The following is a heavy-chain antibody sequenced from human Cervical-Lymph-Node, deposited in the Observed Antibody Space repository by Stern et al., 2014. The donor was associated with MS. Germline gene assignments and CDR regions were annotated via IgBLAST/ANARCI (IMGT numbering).Heavy chain of an antibody. CDR2: IIYRGSS. V-gene: IGHV4-31*02. CDR1: GGSITRGGDY. J-gene: IGHJ4*02. CDR3: ARFSLFGEYYFDS. Sequence: QVQLQESGPGLVKPSQTLSLTCTVSGGSITRGGDYWSWVRQRPGKGLAWVGYIIYRGSSYYNPALKSRGTISVDTSKNQFSLRLTSVTAADTAVYYCARFSLFGEYYFDSWGQGTLVTVSS. D-gene: IGHD3-10*01.